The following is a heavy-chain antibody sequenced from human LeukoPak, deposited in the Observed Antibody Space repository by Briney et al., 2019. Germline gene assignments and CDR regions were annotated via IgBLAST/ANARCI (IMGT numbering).Heavy chain of an antibody. CDR3: ARGVGSSWFDP. V-gene: IGHV1-3*03. D-gene: IGHD6-13*01. CDR2: INTGNGNT. Sequence: ASVKVSCKAFGYTFTRNFMHWVRQAPGQRLEWMGWINTGNGNTKYSQEFQGRVTLIRDTSASTAYMELSSLRSEDMAVYYCARGVGSSWFDPWGQGTLVTVSS. CDR1: GYTFTRNF. J-gene: IGHJ5*02.